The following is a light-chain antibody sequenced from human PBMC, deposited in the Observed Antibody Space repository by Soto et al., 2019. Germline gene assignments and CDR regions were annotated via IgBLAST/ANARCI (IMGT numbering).Light chain of an antibody. Sequence: QSALTQPASVSGSPGQSITISCTGTSSDVGGYNYVSWYQRRPGKAPKLMIYDVSNRPSGVSNRFSGSKSGNTASLTISVLQAEDEADYYCSSYTNSSIVFGTGTKLTVL. CDR2: DVS. CDR1: SSDVGGYNY. V-gene: IGLV2-14*01. CDR3: SSYTNSSIV. J-gene: IGLJ1*01.